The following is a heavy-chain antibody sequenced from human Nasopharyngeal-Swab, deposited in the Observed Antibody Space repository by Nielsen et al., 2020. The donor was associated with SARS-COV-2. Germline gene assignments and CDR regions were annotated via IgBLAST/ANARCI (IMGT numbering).Heavy chain of an antibody. D-gene: IGHD3-16*01. V-gene: IGHV3-33*01. CDR2: IWYDGSNK. Sequence: GESLKISCAASGFTFSSYGMHWVRQAPGKGLEWVAVIWYDGSNKYYADSVKGRFTISRDNSKNTLYLQMNSLRAEDTAVYYCARVGDDAFDIWGQGTMVTVSS. J-gene: IGHJ3*02. CDR3: ARVGDDAFDI. CDR1: GFTFSSYG.